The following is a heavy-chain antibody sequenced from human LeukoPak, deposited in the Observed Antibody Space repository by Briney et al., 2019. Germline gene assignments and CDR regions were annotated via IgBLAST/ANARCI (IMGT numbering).Heavy chain of an antibody. CDR2: IKSKTAGGTT. V-gene: IGHV3-15*01. CDR3: TTSHAVSGGVFDN. Sequence: GGSLRLSCAASGFPFSNTWMTWLRQAPGKGLEWVGRIKSKTAGGTTDYATPVKGRFTISRDDSKNTLYLQMNSLKTEDTAVYYCTTSHAVSGGVFDNWGQGTLVTVSS. J-gene: IGHJ4*02. D-gene: IGHD3-10*01. CDR1: GFPFSNTW.